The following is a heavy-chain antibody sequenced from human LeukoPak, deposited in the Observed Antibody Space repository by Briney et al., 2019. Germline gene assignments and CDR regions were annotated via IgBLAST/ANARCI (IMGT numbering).Heavy chain of an antibody. Sequence: SETLSLTCTVSGGSISSYYWSWIRQPPGKGLEWIGYIYYSGSTNYNPSLKSRVTISVDTSKNQFSLKLSSVTAADTAVYYCARDRDGSGCYDYWGQGTLVTVSS. CDR3: ARDRDGSGCYDY. CDR2: IYYSGST. CDR1: GGSISSYY. D-gene: IGHD6-19*01. J-gene: IGHJ4*02. V-gene: IGHV4-59*01.